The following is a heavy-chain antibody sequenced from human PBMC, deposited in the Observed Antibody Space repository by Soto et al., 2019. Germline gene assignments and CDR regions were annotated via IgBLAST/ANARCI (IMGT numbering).Heavy chain of an antibody. V-gene: IGHV3-21*01. D-gene: IGHD2-15*01. Sequence: GGSLRLSCAASGFTFSSYSMNWVRQAPGKGLELVSSISSSSSYIYYADSVKGRFTISRDNAKNSLYLKMNSLRAEDTAVDYCEREVVVVAADNWFDPWGQGTLVTVSS. CDR1: GFTFSSYS. CDR3: EREVVVVAADNWFDP. J-gene: IGHJ5*02. CDR2: ISSSSSYI.